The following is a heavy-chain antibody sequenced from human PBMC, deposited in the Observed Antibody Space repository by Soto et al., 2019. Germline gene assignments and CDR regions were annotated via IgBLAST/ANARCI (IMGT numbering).Heavy chain of an antibody. CDR2: TYYRSKWYT. V-gene: IGHV6-1*01. J-gene: IGHJ4*02. D-gene: IGHD1-26*01. CDR3: ARDPYFLNYFDS. Sequence: PSQTLSLTCAISGDGVSSHSAAWNWIRQSPSRGLEWLGRTYYRSKWYTDYALSLESRIIINSDTSKNQISLHLSSMTPDDAAVYYCARDPYFLNYFDSRGQGTLVTVSS. CDR1: GDGVSSHSAA.